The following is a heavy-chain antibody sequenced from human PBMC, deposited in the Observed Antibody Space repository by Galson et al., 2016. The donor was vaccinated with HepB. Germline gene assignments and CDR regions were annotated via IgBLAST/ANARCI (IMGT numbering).Heavy chain of an antibody. J-gene: IGHJ6*02. CDR2: ISGSAATI. Sequence: SLRLSCAVSRFSFSSYSMTWVGKAPGKGLEWVPVISGSAATIYSADSVKGRFTISRANSKNTLYLQLNSLRAEDRAVYYCAKAALEWLLKGDGVDVWGQGTTVTVSS. CDR1: RFSFSSYS. V-gene: IGHV3-23*01. D-gene: IGHD6-19*01. CDR3: AKAALEWLLKGDGVDV.